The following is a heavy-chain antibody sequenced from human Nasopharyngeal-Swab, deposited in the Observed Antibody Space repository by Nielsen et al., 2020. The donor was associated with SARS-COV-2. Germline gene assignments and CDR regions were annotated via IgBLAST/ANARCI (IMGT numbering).Heavy chain of an antibody. CDR1: GFIFSSYS. CDR2: ISSSSSYI. J-gene: IGHJ4*02. Sequence: GESLKISCAASGFIFSSYSMNWVRQAPGKGLEWVSSISSSSSYIYYADSVKGRFTISRDNAKNSLYLQMNSLRAEDTAVYYCARHLPLRFLEWLFPDYFDYWGQGTLVTVSS. V-gene: IGHV3-21*01. CDR3: ARHLPLRFLEWLFPDYFDY. D-gene: IGHD3-3*01.